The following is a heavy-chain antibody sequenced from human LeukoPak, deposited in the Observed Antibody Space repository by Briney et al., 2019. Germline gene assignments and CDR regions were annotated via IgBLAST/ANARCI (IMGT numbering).Heavy chain of an antibody. Sequence: SQTLSLTCTVSGGSISSGVYYWNWIRQHPGKGLEWIGYIYYSGSTYYNPSLKSRVILSVDTSKNQFSLKLSSVTAADTAVYYCARHLGGNWFDPWGQGTLVTVSS. CDR1: GGSISSGVYY. CDR3: ARHLGGNWFDP. D-gene: IGHD2/OR15-2a*01. V-gene: IGHV4-31*03. J-gene: IGHJ5*02. CDR2: IYYSGST.